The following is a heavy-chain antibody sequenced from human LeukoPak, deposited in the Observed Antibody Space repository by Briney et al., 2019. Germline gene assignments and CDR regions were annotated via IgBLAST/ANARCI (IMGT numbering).Heavy chain of an antibody. J-gene: IGHJ4*02. D-gene: IGHD1-26*01. CDR2: INPKSGGT. V-gene: IGHV1-2*02. CDR3: SRSIVGATPIDY. Sequence: GASVKVSCKASGYTFTDYYLHWVRQAPGQGLEWMGWINPKSGGTNYAQKFQDRVTMTRDTSISTAYMELTRLRSDDSAVYYCSRSIVGATPIDYWGQGTLVAVSS. CDR1: GYTFTDYY.